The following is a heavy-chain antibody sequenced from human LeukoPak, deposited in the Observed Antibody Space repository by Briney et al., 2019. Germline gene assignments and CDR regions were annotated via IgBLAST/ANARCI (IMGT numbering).Heavy chain of an antibody. V-gene: IGHV3-21*01. J-gene: IGHJ4*02. CDR1: GFTFSSYS. D-gene: IGHD5-12*01. CDR2: ISSSSSYI. CDR3: ASSVVATTRPFDY. Sequence: PGGSLRPSCAASGFTFSSYSMNWVRQAPGKGLEWVSSISSSSSYIYYADSVKGRFTIPRDNAKNSLYLQMNSLRAEDTAVYYCASSVVATTRPFDYWGQGTLVTVSS.